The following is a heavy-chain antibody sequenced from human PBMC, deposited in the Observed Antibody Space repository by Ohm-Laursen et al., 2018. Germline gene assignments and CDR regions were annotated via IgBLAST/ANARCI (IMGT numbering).Heavy chain of an antibody. CDR1: GGSISSYY. CDR3: ARVEIGSYFYYYGMDV. Sequence: SGTLSLTCTVSGGSISSYYWSWIRQPPGKGLEWIGYIYYSGSTNYNPSLKSRVTISVDTSKNQFSLKLSSVTAADTAVYYCARVEIGSYFYYYGMDVWGQGTTVTVSS. V-gene: IGHV4-59*01. D-gene: IGHD1-26*01. CDR2: IYYSGST. J-gene: IGHJ6*02.